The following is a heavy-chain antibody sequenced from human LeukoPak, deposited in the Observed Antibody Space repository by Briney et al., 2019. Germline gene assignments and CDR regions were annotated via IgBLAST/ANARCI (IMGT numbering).Heavy chain of an antibody. V-gene: IGHV4-4*08. J-gene: IGHJ4*02. CDR3: ARDENWVVRGAPSH. CDR1: VGSINDFY. Sequence: PSETLSLTCVVSVGSINDFYWRWVRQPPGRGLWWMGHIYADGRTEYSPSLKSRLSLSVDASKNEIRRRLRSVTCADTACPYCARDENWVVRGAPSHWGQGTLVTVSS. D-gene: IGHD3-10*01. CDR2: IYADGRT.